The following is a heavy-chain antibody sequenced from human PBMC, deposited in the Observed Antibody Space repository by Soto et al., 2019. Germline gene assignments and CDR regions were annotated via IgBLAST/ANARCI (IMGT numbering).Heavy chain of an antibody. J-gene: IGHJ4*02. D-gene: IGHD6-19*01. CDR1: GFTFNRYP. CDR3: AKDQRGSGWPFDS. Sequence: EVQLLESGGGLIQPGGSLRLSCAASGFTFNRYPMIWVRQAPGKGLEWVSGISSGGGSTYYADSVKGRFSISRDNSMNTLYLQMDSLRAYDTAVYYCAKDQRGSGWPFDSWGQGTLVTVSS. CDR2: ISSGGGST. V-gene: IGHV3-23*01.